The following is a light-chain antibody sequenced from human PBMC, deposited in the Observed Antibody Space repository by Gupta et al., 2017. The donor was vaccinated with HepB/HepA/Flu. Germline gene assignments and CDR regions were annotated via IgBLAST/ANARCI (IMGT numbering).Light chain of an antibody. CDR3: DTWDASRNAVV. Sequence: QSVLTQSPSVSAATGQKVTITCSGSSSNIGRNFVSWYRQLPGTAPKLLLYDNTKRLSAIPDRFSGSKSGTSATLSTTGLQTGDEADYYWDTWDASRNAVVFGGGTKLTVL. CDR2: DNT. J-gene: IGLJ3*02. CDR1: SSNIGRNF. V-gene: IGLV1-51*01.